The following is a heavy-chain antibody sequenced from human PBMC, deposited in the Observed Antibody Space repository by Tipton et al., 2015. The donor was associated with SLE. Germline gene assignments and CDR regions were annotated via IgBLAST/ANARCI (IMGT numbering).Heavy chain of an antibody. D-gene: IGHD1-14*01. J-gene: IGHJ4*02. CDR3: ATSRTLDY. CDR2: ISGSGGST. CDR1: GFTFSNYA. V-gene: IGHV3-23*01. Sequence: GSLRLSCIASGFTFSNYAMSWVRQALGKGLEWVSAISGSGGSTFYADSVKGRFTISRDNAKNSLYLQMNSLRAEDTAVYYCATSRTLDYWGQGTLVTVSS.